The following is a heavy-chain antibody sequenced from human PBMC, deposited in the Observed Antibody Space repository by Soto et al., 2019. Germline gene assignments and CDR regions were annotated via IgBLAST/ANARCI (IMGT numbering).Heavy chain of an antibody. CDR2: IYHTGST. D-gene: IGHD3-9*01. Sequence: PSETLSLTCSVSGGSISTVGHYWTWIRQPPGKGLEWIGSIYHTGSTYYSKSLRSRLTISIDTSQSQSSLRLSSVTAADTAVYYCARATGTLRSRNCDYWGPGRLVTVSS. J-gene: IGHJ4*02. V-gene: IGHV4-31*03. CDR3: ARATGTLRSRNCDY. CDR1: GGSISTVGHY.